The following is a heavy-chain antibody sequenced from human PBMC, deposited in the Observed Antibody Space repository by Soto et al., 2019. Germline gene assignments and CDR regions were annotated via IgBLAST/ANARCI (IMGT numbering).Heavy chain of an antibody. Sequence: PGGSLRLSCEASGFTFSSYSMNWVRQAPGKGLEWVSSISSSSSYIYYADSVKGRFTISRDNAKNSLYLQMNSLRAEDTAVYYCAREKEYYDSSGSDYWGQGTQVTVSS. CDR3: AREKEYYDSSGSDY. CDR2: ISSSSSYI. V-gene: IGHV3-21*01. J-gene: IGHJ4*02. CDR1: GFTFSSYS. D-gene: IGHD3-22*01.